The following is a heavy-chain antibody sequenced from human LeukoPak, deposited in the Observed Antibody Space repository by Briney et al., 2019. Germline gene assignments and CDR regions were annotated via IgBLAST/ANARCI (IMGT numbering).Heavy chain of an antibody. CDR1: GFTFSSYA. V-gene: IGHV3-30-3*01. D-gene: IGHD6-13*01. CDR2: ISYDGSNK. J-gene: IGHJ4*02. Sequence: GRALRLSCAASGFTFSSYAMHWVRQAPGKGLEWVAVISYDGSNKYYADSVKGRFTISRDNSKNTLYLQMNSLRAEDTAVYYCARESSWPRWGQGTLVTVSS. CDR3: ARESSWPR.